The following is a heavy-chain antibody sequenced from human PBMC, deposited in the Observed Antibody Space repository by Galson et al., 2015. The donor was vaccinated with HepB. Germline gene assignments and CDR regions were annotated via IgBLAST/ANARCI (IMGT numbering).Heavy chain of an antibody. CDR2: ISGSGGSA. V-gene: IGHV3-23*01. Sequence: SLRLSCAASGFTFSSYAMSWVRQAPGKGLEWVSAISGSGGSAYYADSVKGRFTISRDNSKNTLYLQMNSLRAEDTAVYYCAKGDRNDLWQYYFDYWGQGTLVTVSS. J-gene: IGHJ4*02. D-gene: IGHD1-1*01. CDR3: AKGDRNDLWQYYFDY. CDR1: GFTFSSYA.